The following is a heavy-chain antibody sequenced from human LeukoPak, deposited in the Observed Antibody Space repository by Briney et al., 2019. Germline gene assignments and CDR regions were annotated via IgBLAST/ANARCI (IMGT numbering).Heavy chain of an antibody. CDR3: AREPDVPAAKNFDY. CDR2: INHSGST. CDR1: GGSFSGYY. Sequence: LETLSLTCAVSGGSFSGYYWSWIRQPPGKGLEWIGEINHSGSTNYNPSLKSRVTISVDTSKNQFSLKLSSVTAADTAVYYCAREPDVPAAKNFDYWGQGTLVTVSS. J-gene: IGHJ4*02. V-gene: IGHV4-34*01. D-gene: IGHD2-2*01.